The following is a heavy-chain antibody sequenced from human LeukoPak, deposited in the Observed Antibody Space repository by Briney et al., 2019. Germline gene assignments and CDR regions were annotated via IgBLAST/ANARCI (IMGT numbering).Heavy chain of an antibody. CDR1: GYTFTGYY. V-gene: IGHV1-2*02. Sequence: ASVKVSCKASGYTFTGYYMHWVRQAPGQGLEWMGWINPNSGGTNYAQKFQGRVTMTRDTSISTAYMELSRLRSDDTAVYYCARVSYDFWGGETYYFDYWGQGTLVTVSS. J-gene: IGHJ4*02. CDR3: ARVSYDFWGGETYYFDY. CDR2: INPNSGGT. D-gene: IGHD3-3*01.